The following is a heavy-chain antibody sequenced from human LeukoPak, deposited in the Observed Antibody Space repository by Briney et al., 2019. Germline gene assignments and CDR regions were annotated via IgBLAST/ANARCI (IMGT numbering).Heavy chain of an antibody. V-gene: IGHV3-48*01. CDR1: GFTFSSYA. CDR3: ARDPLSNIIIVPAAFDY. D-gene: IGHD2-2*01. CDR2: ISSSGSAI. Sequence: PGGSLRLSCAASGFTFSSYAMNWVRQAPGKGLEWISYISSSGSAIYYADSVKGRFTISRDNAKSSLYLQMNSLRAEDTAVYYCARDPLSNIIIVPAAFDYWGQGTLVTVSS. J-gene: IGHJ4*02.